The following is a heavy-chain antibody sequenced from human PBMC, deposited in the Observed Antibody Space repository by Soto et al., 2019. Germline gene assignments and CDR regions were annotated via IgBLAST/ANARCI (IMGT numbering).Heavy chain of an antibody. CDR3: VRHSPPYGSQGCWFDP. J-gene: IGHJ5*02. CDR1: GDSINGSTYY. D-gene: IGHD3-10*01. V-gene: IGHV4-39*01. CDR2: IYYSGST. Sequence: PSETLSLTCDVSGDSINGSTYYWGWIRQPPGKNLQWIASIYYSGSTYYNPFLKRRITISVDTSNNHYSLMLSSVTAADTAVYFCVRHSPPYGSQGCWFDPWGQGTLVTVSS.